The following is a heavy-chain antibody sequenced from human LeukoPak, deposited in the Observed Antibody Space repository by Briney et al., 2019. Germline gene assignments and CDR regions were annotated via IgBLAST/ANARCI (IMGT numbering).Heavy chain of an antibody. CDR1: GGSISRSSYY. Sequence: SETLSLTCIVSGGSISRSSYYWGWIRQPPGKGLEWIGSIYYSGNTSYNPSLKSRVTISVDRSKNQFSLKLSSVTAADTAVYYCARHENRNDGFDYWGQGTLVTVSS. J-gene: IGHJ4*02. V-gene: IGHV4-39*01. CDR3: ARHENRNDGFDY. D-gene: IGHD1-1*01. CDR2: IYYSGNT.